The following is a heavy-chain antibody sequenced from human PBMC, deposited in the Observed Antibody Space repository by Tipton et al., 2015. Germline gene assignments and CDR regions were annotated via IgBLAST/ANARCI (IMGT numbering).Heavy chain of an antibody. CDR3: ARDIGGSAVAATLYDYYYGMDV. Sequence: LSLTCTVFGGSISSYYWSWVRQPPGKGLEWIGFIYYSGSTKYSPSLQSRVTLSIDTSKNQFSLKLSSVTAADTAVYYCARDIGGSAVAATLYDYYYGMDVWGQGTTVTVSS. D-gene: IGHD2-15*01. V-gene: IGHV4-59*01. CDR2: IYYSGST. J-gene: IGHJ6*02. CDR1: GGSISSYY.